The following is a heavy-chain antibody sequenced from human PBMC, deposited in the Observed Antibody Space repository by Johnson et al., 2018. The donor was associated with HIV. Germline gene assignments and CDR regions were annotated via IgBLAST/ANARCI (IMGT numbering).Heavy chain of an antibody. J-gene: IGHJ3*02. CDR3: ARDLRPAFDI. CDR1: GFTFSTYG. D-gene: IGHD6-6*01. Sequence: VQLVESGGGVVQPGGSLRLSCATSGFTFSTYGMHWVRQAPGKGLEWVSGISWNSGSIGYADSVKGRFTISRDHAKNSLYLQMNSLRAEDTAVYYCARDLRPAFDIWGQGTLVTVSS. V-gene: IGHV3-9*01. CDR2: ISWNSGSI.